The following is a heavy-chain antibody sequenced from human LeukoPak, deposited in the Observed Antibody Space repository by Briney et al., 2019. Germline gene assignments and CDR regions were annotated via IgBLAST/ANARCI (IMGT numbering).Heavy chain of an antibody. D-gene: IGHD3-10*01. V-gene: IGHV3-33*06. J-gene: IGHJ4*02. CDR1: GFTFRSYG. Sequence: GRSLRLSCAASGFTFRSYGMHWVRQAPGKGLEWVAVIWYDGSNKYYADSVKGRFTISRDNSKNTLYLQMNSLRAEDTAVYYCAKVGFGETDYWGQGTLVTVSS. CDR2: IWYDGSNK. CDR3: AKVGFGETDY.